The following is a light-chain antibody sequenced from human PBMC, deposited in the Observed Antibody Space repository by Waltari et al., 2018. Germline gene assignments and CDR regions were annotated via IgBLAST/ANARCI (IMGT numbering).Light chain of an antibody. CDR3: QQSHSPPFT. Sequence: DIQMTQSPSSVSASVGDRVTIACRASQNIDNFLNWYQHKPGEAPQVLVFAASTLQDGVPSRFSANASGTHVTLTIGSLQPEDFATYYCQQSHSPPFTFGQGT. CDR1: QNIDNF. CDR2: AAS. V-gene: IGKV1-39*01. J-gene: IGKJ2*01.